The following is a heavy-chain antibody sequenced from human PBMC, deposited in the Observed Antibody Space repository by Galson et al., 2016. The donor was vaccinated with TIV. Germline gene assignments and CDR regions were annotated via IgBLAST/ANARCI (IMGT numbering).Heavy chain of an antibody. CDR3: AKCRNTAMDTYYYYYGLDV. D-gene: IGHD5-18*01. J-gene: IGHJ6*02. V-gene: IGHV1-69*01. Sequence: KASGDTFSSFVISWVRQAPGHGLEWMGGIIPLFGEAHYAQKFQGRVTISADESTSTVYMELSGLRSGDTAMYYCAKCRNTAMDTYYYYYGLDVWGQGTTVTVSS. CDR2: IIPLFGEA. CDR1: GDTFSSFV.